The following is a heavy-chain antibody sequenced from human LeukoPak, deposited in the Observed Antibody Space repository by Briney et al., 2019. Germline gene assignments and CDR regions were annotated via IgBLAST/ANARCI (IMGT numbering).Heavy chain of an antibody. CDR2: IYYSGST. J-gene: IGHJ6*04. CDR3: ASQVGPSRGYSYVRIYNYYGMDA. V-gene: IGHV4-59*08. D-gene: IGHD5-18*01. CDR1: GGSISSYY. Sequence: SETLSLTCTVSGGSISSYYWSWIRQPPGKGLEWIGYIYYSGSTNYNPSLKSRVTISVDTSKNQFSLKLSSVTAADTAVYYCASQVGPSRGYSYVRIYNYYGMDAGGKGPTVTVSS.